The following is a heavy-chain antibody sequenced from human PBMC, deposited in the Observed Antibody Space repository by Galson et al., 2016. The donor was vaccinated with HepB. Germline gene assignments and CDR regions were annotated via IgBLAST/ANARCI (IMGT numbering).Heavy chain of an antibody. J-gene: IGHJ4*01. CDR2: ISYRGSI. CDR1: GGSISSSS. D-gene: IGHD3-9*01. V-gene: IGHV4-59*01. CDR3: ARWGAYDVLTGYDYYFDD. Sequence: SETLSLTCIVSGGSISSSSWSWFRQPPGKGLEWIGFISYRGSINYNPSLKSRLTISEDTSKNLVSLKLKPVTAADTAVYYCARWGAYDVLTGYDYYFDDWGQGILVSVSS.